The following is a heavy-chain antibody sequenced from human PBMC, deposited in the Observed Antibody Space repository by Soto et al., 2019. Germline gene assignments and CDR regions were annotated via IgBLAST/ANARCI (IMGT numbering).Heavy chain of an antibody. V-gene: IGHV3-66*01. CDR2: IYSGGDT. CDR1: GFHVTSNY. D-gene: IGHD6-6*01. Sequence: GSLRLSCAASGFHVTSNYMNWVRQAPGKGLEWVSVIYSGGDTYYTDSVKGRFIISRDTSKNTPYLQMNSLRAEDTAVYYCVVVRDSWGQGTLVTVSS. CDR3: VVVRDS. J-gene: IGHJ4*02.